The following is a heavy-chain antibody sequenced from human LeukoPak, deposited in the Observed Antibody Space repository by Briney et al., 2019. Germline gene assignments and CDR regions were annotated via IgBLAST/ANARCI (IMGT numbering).Heavy chain of an antibody. CDR2: INQDGSDK. CDR3: AWYGVTHGLDV. V-gene: IGHV3-7*01. D-gene: IGHD3-10*01. Sequence: GGSLRLSCAASGLSLSTYWIGWVRQPQGKGRDWVANINQDGSDKYYVDSVMGRFTISKDNAKNSVYLQMNSLRPEDTAIYYCAWYGVTHGLDVWGQGTTVTVSS. J-gene: IGHJ6*02. CDR1: GLSLSTYW.